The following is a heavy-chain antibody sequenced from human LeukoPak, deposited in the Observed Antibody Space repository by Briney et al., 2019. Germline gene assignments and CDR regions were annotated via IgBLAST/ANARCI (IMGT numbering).Heavy chain of an antibody. Sequence: SETLSLTCTVSGGSISSYYWSWIRQPPGKGLEWSGYIYYSGSTNYNPSLKSRVTISVDTSKNQFSLNLSSVTAADTAMYYCARHGEHCSGGSCYTGNWFDPWGQGTLVTVSS. D-gene: IGHD2-15*01. CDR2: IYYSGST. V-gene: IGHV4-59*08. J-gene: IGHJ5*02. CDR3: ARHGEHCSGGSCYTGNWFDP. CDR1: GGSISSYY.